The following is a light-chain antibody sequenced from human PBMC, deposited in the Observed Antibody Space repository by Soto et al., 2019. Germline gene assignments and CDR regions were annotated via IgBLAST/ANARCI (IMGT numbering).Light chain of an antibody. CDR2: NTN. V-gene: IGLV8-61*01. J-gene: IGLJ2*01. CDR1: SGSVSTNYY. CDR3: VLYMGLGIAV. Sequence: QTVVTQEPSFSVSPGGTVTFTCGLSSGSVSTNYYPSWYQQTPGQAPRTLIYNTNSRSSGVPDRFSGSILGNKAALAITGDQADDESDYYCVLYMGLGIAVFGGGTQLTVL.